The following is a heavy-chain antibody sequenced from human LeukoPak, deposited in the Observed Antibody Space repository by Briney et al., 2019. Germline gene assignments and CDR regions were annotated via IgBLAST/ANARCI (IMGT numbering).Heavy chain of an antibody. D-gene: IGHD3-22*01. V-gene: IGHV3-64*01. J-gene: IGHJ3*02. CDR2: ISSNGGST. CDR3: ARGSYYYDSSGYQYDAFDI. CDR1: GFTFSSYA. Sequence: GGSLRLSCAASGFTFSSYAMHWVRQAPGKGLEYVSAISSNGGSTYYANSVKGRFTISRDNSKNTLYLQMGSLRVEDMAVYYCARGSYYYDSSGYQYDAFDIWGQGTMVTVSS.